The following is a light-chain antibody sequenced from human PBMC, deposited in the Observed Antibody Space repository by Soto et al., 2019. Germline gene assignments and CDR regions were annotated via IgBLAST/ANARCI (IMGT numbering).Light chain of an antibody. CDR2: ASS. CDR3: QQSYRNILS. Sequence: DIQLTQSPSSLSASVGDRVTISCRASQNIYTYVNWYQLKPGKAPKLLIFASSTLQSGVPSRFSGSGSGAYISLTSSSIQPGEFATYYCQQSYRNILSFGGGARLEL. CDR1: QNIYTY. V-gene: IGKV1-39*01. J-gene: IGKJ4*01.